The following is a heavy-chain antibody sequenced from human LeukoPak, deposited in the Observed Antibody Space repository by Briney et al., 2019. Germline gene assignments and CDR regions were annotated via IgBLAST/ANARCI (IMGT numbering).Heavy chain of an antibody. Sequence: GGSLRLSCAASGFTFDDYGMNWVRQAPGKGLEWVSGINWNGGNTGYADSVKGRFTISRDNAQNSLYLQMNSLRAEDTALYYCARVASNYDFDYWGQGTLVSVSS. V-gene: IGHV3-20*04. CDR1: GFTFDDYG. J-gene: IGHJ4*02. D-gene: IGHD4-11*01. CDR2: INWNGGNT. CDR3: ARVASNYDFDY.